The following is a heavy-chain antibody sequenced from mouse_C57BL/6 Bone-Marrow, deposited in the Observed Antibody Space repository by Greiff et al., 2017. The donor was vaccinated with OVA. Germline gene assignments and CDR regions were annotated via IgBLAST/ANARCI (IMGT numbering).Heavy chain of an antibody. CDR3: AMGGIYYGLYYAMDY. J-gene: IGHJ4*01. D-gene: IGHD2-1*01. V-gene: IGHV1-19*01. CDR2: INPYNGGT. Sequence: VQLKQSGPVLVKPGASVKMSCKASGYTFTDYYMNWVKQSHGKSLEWIGVINPYNGGTSYNQKFKGKATLTVDKSSSTAYMELNSLTSEDSAVYYCAMGGIYYGLYYAMDYWGQGTSVTVSS. CDR1: GYTFTDYY.